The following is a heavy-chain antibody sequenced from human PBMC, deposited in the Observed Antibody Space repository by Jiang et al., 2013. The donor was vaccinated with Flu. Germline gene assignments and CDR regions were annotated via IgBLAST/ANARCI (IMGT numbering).Heavy chain of an antibody. J-gene: IGHJ6*02. CDR1: GYTFVSYD. CDR2: MNPKSGDT. V-gene: IGHV1-8*01. D-gene: IGHD1-1*01. Sequence: SGAEVKKPGASVKVSCKASGYTFVSYDINWVRQATGQGLEWMGWMNPKSGDTGYAQKFQGRVTMTRDTSISTAYMELSSLRSEDTAVYFCARGLSFFXGEKYGMDVWGQGTAVTVSS. CDR3: ARGLSFFXGEKYGMDV.